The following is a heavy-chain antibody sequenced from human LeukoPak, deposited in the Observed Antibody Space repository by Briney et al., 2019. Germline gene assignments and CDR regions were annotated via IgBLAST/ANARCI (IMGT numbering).Heavy chain of an antibody. Sequence: GGSLRLSCVGSGFIFSNAWMSWVRQAPGKGLEWVARIKSKANDETIDYAAPVKGRFTIWRDDSRNTVFVQMDSLKTEDTALYYCATGNVFDIWGHGTMVTVSS. J-gene: IGHJ3*02. CDR2: IKSKANDETI. CDR1: GFIFSNAW. CDR3: ATGNVFDI. V-gene: IGHV3-15*01.